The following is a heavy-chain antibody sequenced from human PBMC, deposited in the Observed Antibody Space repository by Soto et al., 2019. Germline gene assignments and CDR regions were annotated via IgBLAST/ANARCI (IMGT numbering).Heavy chain of an antibody. CDR2: IFYLWSS. Sequence: PSETLSLTCTVYGGSIISSDFYWGWVRQPPGKGLEWIGSIFYLWSSYYNPSLKSRVTMSVDTSKNQFSLRLRSVTAADTALYFCARHSLALRKNNWFDPWGQGIMVTVSS. D-gene: IGHD3-3*02. CDR1: GGSIISSDFY. V-gene: IGHV4-39*01. CDR3: ARHSLALRKNNWFDP. J-gene: IGHJ5*02.